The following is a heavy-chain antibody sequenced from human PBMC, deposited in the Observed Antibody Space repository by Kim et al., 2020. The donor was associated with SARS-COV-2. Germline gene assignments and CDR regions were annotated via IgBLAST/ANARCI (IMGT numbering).Heavy chain of an antibody. D-gene: IGHD6-19*01. Sequence: GGSLRLSCAASGFTFRSYAMSWVRQAPGKGLEWVSAITDSGGNTYYAASVKGRFTISRDNSKNTLYLQMNSLRAEDTAVYYCAKRPGQWLVGLDYWGQGTLVTVSS. V-gene: IGHV3-23*01. CDR1: GFTFRSYA. CDR3: AKRPGQWLVGLDY. J-gene: IGHJ4*02. CDR2: ITDSGGNT.